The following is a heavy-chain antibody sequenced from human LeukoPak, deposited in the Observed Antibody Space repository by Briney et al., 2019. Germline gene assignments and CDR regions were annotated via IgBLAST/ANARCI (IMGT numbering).Heavy chain of an antibody. J-gene: IGHJ6*02. CDR1: GFTVSSNY. CDR2: IYSGGST. V-gene: IGHV3-53*01. Sequence: GGSLRLSCAASGFTVSSNYMSWVRQAPGKGLEWVSVIYSGGSTYYADSVKGRFTISRDNSKNTLYLQMNSLRAEDTAVYYCARGSRGYFGMDVWGQGTTVTVSS. CDR3: ARGSRGYFGMDV. D-gene: IGHD2-2*01.